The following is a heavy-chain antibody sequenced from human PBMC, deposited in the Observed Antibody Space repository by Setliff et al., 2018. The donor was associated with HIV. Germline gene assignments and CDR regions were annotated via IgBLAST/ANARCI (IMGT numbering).Heavy chain of an antibody. CDR1: GYSVSSGYY. Sequence: SETLSLTCAVSGYSVSSGYYWGWIRQPPGKGLEWIGSFYHSGSTFYNPSLKSRVTISLDTSKNQFSLKLRSVTAADTAVYYCARDFRIGWAVQDYWYFDLWGRGTLVTVSS. CDR2: FYHSGST. V-gene: IGHV4-38-2*02. J-gene: IGHJ2*01. D-gene: IGHD1-26*01. CDR3: ARDFRIGWAVQDYWYFDL.